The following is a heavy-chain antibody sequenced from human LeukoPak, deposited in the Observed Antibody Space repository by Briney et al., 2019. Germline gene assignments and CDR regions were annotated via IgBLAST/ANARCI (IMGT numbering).Heavy chain of an antibody. CDR2: INPSGGST. Sequence: ASVKVSCKTSGYTFTNFYMHWVRQAPGQGLEWMGIINPSGGSTGYAQKFQGRVTMTRDTSTSTVYMELSSLRSEDTAVYYCARDLDCSGGSCYPDYGMDVWGQGTTVTVSS. CDR3: ARDLDCSGGSCYPDYGMDV. D-gene: IGHD2-15*01. J-gene: IGHJ6*02. V-gene: IGHV1-46*01. CDR1: GYTFTNFY.